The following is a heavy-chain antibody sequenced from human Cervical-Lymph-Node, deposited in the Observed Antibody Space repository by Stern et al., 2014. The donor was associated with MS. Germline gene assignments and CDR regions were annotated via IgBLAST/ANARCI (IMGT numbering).Heavy chain of an antibody. CDR1: GFTFSSYA. CDR2: TSYDGNNR. V-gene: IGHV3-30*04. D-gene: IGHD5-12*01. J-gene: IGHJ4*02. Sequence: DQLVESGGGVVQPGRSLRLSCAASGFTFSSYAMNWVRQAPAKGLEWVAFTSYDGNNRDYADSVQGRFTISRDNPKKTLYLQMNSLRAEDTAVYYCVRNSGYDLFWGQGTLVTVSS. CDR3: VRNSGYDLF.